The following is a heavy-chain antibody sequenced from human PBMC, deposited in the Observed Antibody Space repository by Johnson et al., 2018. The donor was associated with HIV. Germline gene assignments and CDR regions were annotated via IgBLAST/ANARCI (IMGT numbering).Heavy chain of an antibody. Sequence: VQLVESGGGVVRPGGSLRLSCAASGFTFDDYAMHWVRQAPGKGLEWVSGISWNRGSIGYADSVKGRFTISRDNAKNTLYLQMNSLNAEDTAVYYCAREHRRPSRSSSSLSGDAFDIWGQGTMVTVSS. CDR2: ISWNRGSI. D-gene: IGHD6-13*01. CDR1: GFTFDDYA. V-gene: IGHV3-9*01. CDR3: AREHRRPSRSSSSLSGDAFDI. J-gene: IGHJ3*02.